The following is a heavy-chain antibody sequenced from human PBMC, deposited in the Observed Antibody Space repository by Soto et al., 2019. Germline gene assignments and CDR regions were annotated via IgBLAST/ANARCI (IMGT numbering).Heavy chain of an antibody. J-gene: IGHJ4*02. CDR3: ARGANQEGLLWFGEFTDPLDY. Sequence: GGSLRLSCAASGFTFSSYSMNWFRQAPGKWLEWVSYISSSSSTIYYADSVKGRFTISRDNAKNSLYLQMNSLRDEDTAVYYCARGANQEGLLWFGEFTDPLDYWGQGXLVTVYS. V-gene: IGHV3-48*02. CDR2: ISSSSSTI. CDR1: GFTFSSYS. D-gene: IGHD3-10*01.